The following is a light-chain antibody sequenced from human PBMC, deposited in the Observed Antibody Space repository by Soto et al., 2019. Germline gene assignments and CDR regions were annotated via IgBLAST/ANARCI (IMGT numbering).Light chain of an antibody. CDR2: DAS. J-gene: IGKJ1*01. CDR1: QSISSW. Sequence: DIQMTQSPSTLSASVGDRVTITCRASQSISSWLAWYQQKPGKAPKLLIYDASSLQSGVPSRFSGSGSGTEFTLTISDLQPDDFATYYCQQYQSDTWTFGQGTKVDIK. CDR3: QQYQSDTWT. V-gene: IGKV1-5*01.